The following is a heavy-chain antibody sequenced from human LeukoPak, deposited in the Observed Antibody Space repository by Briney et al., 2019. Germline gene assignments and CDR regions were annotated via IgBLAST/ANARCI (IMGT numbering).Heavy chain of an antibody. J-gene: IGHJ5*02. CDR1: GYTFTGYY. CDR3: AIGFEDHYGDSPSWFDP. D-gene: IGHD4-17*01. Sequence: ASVKVSCKATGYTFTGYYMHWVRQAPGQGLEWMGWINPNSCGTNYAQKFQGRVTMTRDTSISTAYVELSRLRSDDTAVYYCAIGFEDHYGDSPSWFDPCGQRTLVTVSS. V-gene: IGHV1-2*02. CDR2: INPNSCGT.